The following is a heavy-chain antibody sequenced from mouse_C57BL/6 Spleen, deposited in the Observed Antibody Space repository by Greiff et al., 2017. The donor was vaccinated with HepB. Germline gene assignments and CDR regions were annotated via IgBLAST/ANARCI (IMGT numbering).Heavy chain of an antibody. V-gene: IGHV1-82*01. Sequence: VQRVESGPELVKPGASVTISCKASGYAFSSSWMNWVKQRPGKGLEWIGRIYPGDGDTNYNGKFKGKATLTADKSSSTAYLQRSSLTSEDSAVYYCASEGRDFYCSSLGYWGQVTLVTVSA. D-gene: IGHD1-1*01. J-gene: IGHJ3*01. CDR2: IYPGDGDT. CDR1: GYAFSSSW. CDR3: ASEGRDFYCSSLGY.